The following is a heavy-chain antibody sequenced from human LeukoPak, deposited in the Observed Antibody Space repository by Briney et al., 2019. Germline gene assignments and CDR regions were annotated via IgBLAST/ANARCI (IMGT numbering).Heavy chain of an antibody. CDR1: GFTFSSYS. J-gene: IGHJ4*02. D-gene: IGHD3-3*01. V-gene: IGHV3-48*02. CDR3: ARGALLEWLLYFDY. Sequence: PGGSLRLSCAASGFTFSSYSMNWVRQAPGKGLEWVSYISSSSSTIYYADSVKGRFTISRDNAKNSLYLQMNSLRDEDTAVYYSARGALLEWLLYFDYWGQGTLVTVSS. CDR2: ISSSSSTI.